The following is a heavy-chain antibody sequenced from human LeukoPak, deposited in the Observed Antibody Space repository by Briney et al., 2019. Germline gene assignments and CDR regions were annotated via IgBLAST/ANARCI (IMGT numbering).Heavy chain of an antibody. CDR3: AKGYGEEN. Sequence: PSETLSLTCTVSGGSISTSYWSWIRQPPGKGLEWIGYIYYSGSTNYNPSLKSRVTISVDTSKNQFSLKLSSVTAADTAVYYCAKGYGEENWGQGTLVTVSS. V-gene: IGHV4-59*01. CDR1: GGSISTSY. J-gene: IGHJ4*02. D-gene: IGHD4-17*01. CDR2: IYYSGST.